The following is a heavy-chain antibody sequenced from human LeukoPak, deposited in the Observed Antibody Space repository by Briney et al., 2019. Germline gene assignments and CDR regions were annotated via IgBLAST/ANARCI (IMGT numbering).Heavy chain of an antibody. CDR1: GFTLSRYW. D-gene: IGHD6-19*01. Sequence: GGSLRLSCAASGFTLSRYWMSWVRQAPGKGLEWVANIKTDGSEKYYVDSLKGRFIISRDNAKNSLYLQMNSLRAEDTAVYYCARDWDGSGWPIDYWGQGTLVTVSS. J-gene: IGHJ4*02. CDR2: IKTDGSEK. CDR3: ARDWDGSGWPIDY. V-gene: IGHV3-7*05.